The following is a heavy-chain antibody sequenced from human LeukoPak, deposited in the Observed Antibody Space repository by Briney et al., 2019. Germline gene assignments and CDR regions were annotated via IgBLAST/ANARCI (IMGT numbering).Heavy chain of an antibody. J-gene: IGHJ5*02. D-gene: IGHD4-17*01. CDR3: ARYYGDYRNWFDP. CDR1: RGSISSGGYS. Sequence: SQSLSLTCAVSRGSISSGGYSWSWSRQPPGEGLGWIGYIYHSGSTYYNPSLKSQVTISEDRSKNQFSLKLSSVPAADTAVYYCARYYGDYRNWFDPWGQGTLVTVSS. V-gene: IGHV4-30-2*01. CDR2: IYHSGST.